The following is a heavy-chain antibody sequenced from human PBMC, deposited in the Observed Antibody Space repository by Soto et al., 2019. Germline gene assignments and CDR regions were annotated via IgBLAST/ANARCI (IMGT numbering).Heavy chain of an antibody. CDR2: IIHMCRTT. V-gene: IGHV1-69*13. J-gene: IGHJ5*02. CDR1: RGTFSRHA. CDR3: ARAGIHGSRWYVGIDP. Sequence: SVPVSRMTSRGTFSRHAINWVRQAPGQGREWMGVIIHMCRTTNDAQKFRGRVTTSEDESTSTGFMELSSLRSEDAADYYCARAGIHGSRWYVGIDPWGQGTLVTVSS. D-gene: IGHD6-13*01.